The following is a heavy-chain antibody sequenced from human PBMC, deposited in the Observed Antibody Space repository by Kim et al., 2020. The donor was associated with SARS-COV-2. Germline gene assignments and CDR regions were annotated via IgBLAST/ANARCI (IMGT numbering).Heavy chain of an antibody. V-gene: IGHV3-33*05. CDR2: ISYDGSNK. J-gene: IGHJ4*02. D-gene: IGHD3-10*01. CDR1: GFTFSSYG. CDR3: ARGGLWFGELFIKAPFDY. Sequence: GGSLRLSCAASGFTFSSYGMHWVRQAPGKGLEWVAVISYDGSNKYYADSVKGRFTISRDNSKNTLYLQMNSLRAEDTAVYYCARGGLWFGELFIKAPFDYWGQGTLVTLSS.